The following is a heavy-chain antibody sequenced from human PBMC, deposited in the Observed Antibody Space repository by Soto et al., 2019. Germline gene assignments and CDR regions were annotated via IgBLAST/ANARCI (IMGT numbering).Heavy chain of an antibody. CDR1: GYFFAGYW. CDR2: IYPDNSNT. D-gene: IGHD6-13*01. V-gene: IGHV5-51*01. CDR3: ARQGAAVPTVPLIWFDP. J-gene: IGHJ5*02. Sequence: GGSLKISCKGSGYFFAGYWIAWVRQMPGKGLEWMGIIYPDNSNTKYSRSFQGQVTISADKSSSTAYLQWSSLKASDTAIYYCARQGAAVPTVPLIWFDPWGQGTLVTVPS.